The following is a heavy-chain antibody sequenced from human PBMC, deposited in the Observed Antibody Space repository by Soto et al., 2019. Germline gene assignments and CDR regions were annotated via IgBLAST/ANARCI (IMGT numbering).Heavy chain of an antibody. D-gene: IGHD3-22*01. J-gene: IGHJ4*02. CDR3: ARSYSRSWLMDFFDY. V-gene: IGHV6-1*01. Sequence: PSQTLSLTCAGSGDSVTGHSVAWNWIRQSPSRGLEWLGRTYYRSNWNNDYAVSVKSRITINPDTSKNQISLQLNSVTPEDTAVYYCARSYSRSWLMDFFDYWGLGTLVTVSS. CDR1: GDSVTGHSVA. CDR2: TYYRSNWNN.